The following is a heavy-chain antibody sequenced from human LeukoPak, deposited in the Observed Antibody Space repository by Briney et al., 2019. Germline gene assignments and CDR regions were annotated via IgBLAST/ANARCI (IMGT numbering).Heavy chain of an antibody. V-gene: IGHV3-20*04. CDR2: IARNGWKNGGKT. D-gene: IGHD3-22*01. CDR1: GFNFDDYG. CDR3: AKFGVSSGDSLTYYYYYYMDV. J-gene: IGHJ6*03. Sequence: GGSLRLSCTVSGFNFDDYGMSGVRQGPGKGREWVSGIARNGWKNGGKTGYEASVTGRFTISRDNAKNPLYLKMNSMRAEDTAVYYCAKFGVSSGDSLTYYYYYYMDVWGKGTTVTVSS.